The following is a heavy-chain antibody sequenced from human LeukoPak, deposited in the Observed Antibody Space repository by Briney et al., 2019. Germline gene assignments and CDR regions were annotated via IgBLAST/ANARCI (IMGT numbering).Heavy chain of an antibody. D-gene: IGHD3-3*01. CDR3: ARDRYDSYPMDV. CDR1: GGSISSGAYY. CDR2: AHNSGST. V-gene: IGHV4-31*03. J-gene: IGHJ6*02. Sequence: SQTLSLTCTVSGGSISSGAYYWSWIRQHPGKGLEWIGYAHNSGSTYYNPSLKSRISISVGTSKNQFSLKLSSVTAADTAVYYCARDRYDSYPMDVWGQGTTVTVSS.